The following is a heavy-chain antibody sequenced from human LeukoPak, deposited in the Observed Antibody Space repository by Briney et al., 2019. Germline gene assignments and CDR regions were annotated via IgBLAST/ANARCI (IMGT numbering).Heavy chain of an antibody. J-gene: IGHJ4*02. V-gene: IGHV3-30*03. CDR3: ARRAAWEDFDY. CDR2: ISHDGSNK. D-gene: IGHD1-26*01. Sequence: PGGSLRLSCAGSRFTFSSYGMHWVRQAPGKGLDWVAVISHDGSNKYYADSVKGRFTISRDNSKNTLYLQMNSLRAEDTAVYYCARRAAWEDFDYWGQGTLVTVSS. CDR1: RFTFSSYG.